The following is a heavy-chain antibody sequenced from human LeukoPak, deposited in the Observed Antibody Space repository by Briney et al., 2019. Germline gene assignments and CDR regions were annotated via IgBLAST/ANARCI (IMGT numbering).Heavy chain of an antibody. J-gene: IGHJ6*02. Sequence: GGSLRLSCAASGFTFSGYGMHWARQAPGKGLEWVSGINWNSATIAYADSVKGRFTISRDNAKNSLYLQMNSLRAEDTALYYCAKDLSIGVAGTEGGYYNGMDVWGQGTTVTVSS. V-gene: IGHV3-9*01. CDR1: GFTFSGYG. D-gene: IGHD6-19*01. CDR3: AKDLSIGVAGTEGGYYNGMDV. CDR2: INWNSATI.